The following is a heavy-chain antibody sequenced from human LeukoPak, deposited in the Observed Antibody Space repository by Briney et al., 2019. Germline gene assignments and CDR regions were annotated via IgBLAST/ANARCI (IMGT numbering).Heavy chain of an antibody. CDR2: IYYSGST. J-gene: IGHJ4*02. CDR1: GGSISSYY. V-gene: IGHV4-59*12. Sequence: SETLSLTCTVSGGSISSYYWSWIRQPPGKGLEWIGYIYYSGSTNYNPSLKSRVTISVDTSKNQFSLKLSSVTAADTAVYYCARGWDSGYEFDYWGQGTLVTVSS. CDR3: ARGWDSGYEFDY. D-gene: IGHD5-12*01.